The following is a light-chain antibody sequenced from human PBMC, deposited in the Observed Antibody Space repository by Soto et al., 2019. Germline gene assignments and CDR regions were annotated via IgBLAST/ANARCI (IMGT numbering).Light chain of an antibody. Sequence: EIVLTQSPGTLSLSPGERATLSCRASQSFSSNYLAWYQQKPGQAPRLLIYAASSRATGIPDRFSGSGSGTAFTLTISRLEPEDFAVDYCQQYGSSPSLTFGGGTKVEIK. CDR2: AAS. CDR1: QSFSSNY. J-gene: IGKJ4*01. CDR3: QQYGSSPSLT. V-gene: IGKV3-20*01.